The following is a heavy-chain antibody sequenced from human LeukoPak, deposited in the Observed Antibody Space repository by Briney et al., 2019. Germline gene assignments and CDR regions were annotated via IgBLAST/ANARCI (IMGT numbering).Heavy chain of an antibody. CDR1: GYTFTSYG. Sequence: ASAKVSCKASGYTFTSYGISWVRQAPGQGLEWMGWVSAYNGNTNYAQKLQGRVTMTTDTSTSTAYMELRSLRSDDTAVYYCARETTTSDAFDIWGQGTMVTVSS. CDR2: VSAYNGNT. CDR3: ARETTTSDAFDI. D-gene: IGHD1-1*01. V-gene: IGHV1-18*01. J-gene: IGHJ3*02.